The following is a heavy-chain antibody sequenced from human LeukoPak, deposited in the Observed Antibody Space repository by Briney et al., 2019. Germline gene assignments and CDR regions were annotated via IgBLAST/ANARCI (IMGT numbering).Heavy chain of an antibody. Sequence: GGSLRLSCAASGFTFSSYGMHWVRQAPGKGLEWVAFIRYDGSNKYYADSVKGRFTISRDNSKNTLYLQMNSLRAEDTAVYYCAKQVSGGYYFDYWGQGTLVTVSS. CDR2: IRYDGSNK. CDR3: AKQVSGGYYFDY. D-gene: IGHD5/OR15-5a*01. CDR1: GFTFSSYG. V-gene: IGHV3-30*02. J-gene: IGHJ4*02.